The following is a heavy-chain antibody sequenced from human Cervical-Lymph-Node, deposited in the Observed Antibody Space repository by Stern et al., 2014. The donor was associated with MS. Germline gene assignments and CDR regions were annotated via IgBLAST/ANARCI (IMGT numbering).Heavy chain of an antibody. CDR1: GYIFTTYW. J-gene: IGHJ4*02. D-gene: IGHD5-24*01. Sequence: EVQLLQSGAEVKKPGESLKISCKTSGYIFTTYWIGWVRQMAGKGLEWMGIIYPGDTDTRYSPSFQGQVTISADKSIRTAYLQWSSLKASDTAMYYCVRMEGGYKFDYWGQGTLVTVSS. V-gene: IGHV5-51*03. CDR3: VRMEGGYKFDY. CDR2: IYPGDTDT.